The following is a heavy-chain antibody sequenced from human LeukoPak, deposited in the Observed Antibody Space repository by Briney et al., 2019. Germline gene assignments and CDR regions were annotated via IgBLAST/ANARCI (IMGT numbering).Heavy chain of an antibody. Sequence: GGSLRLSCAASGFTFSSYSMNWVRQAPGKGLEWVSSITSSSSYIYYADSVKGRFTISRDNAKNSLYLQMNSLRAEDTAVYYCASAIDYYGSGAVGDFDYWGQGTLVTVSS. D-gene: IGHD3-10*01. J-gene: IGHJ4*02. CDR2: ITSSSSYI. CDR1: GFTFSSYS. V-gene: IGHV3-21*01. CDR3: ASAIDYYGSGAVGDFDY.